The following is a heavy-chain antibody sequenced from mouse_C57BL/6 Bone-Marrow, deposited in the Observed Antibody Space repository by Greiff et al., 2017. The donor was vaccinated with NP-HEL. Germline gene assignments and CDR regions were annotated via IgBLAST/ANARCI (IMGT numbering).Heavy chain of an antibody. V-gene: IGHV5-6*01. CDR2: ISSGGSYT. D-gene: IGHD2-12*01. CDR3: ARQYSYFDY. CDR1: GFTFSSYG. Sequence: EVMLVESGGDLVKPGGSLKLSCAASGFTFSSYGMSWVRQTPDKRLEWVATISSGGSYTYYPDSVKGRFTISRDNAKNTLYLQMSSLKSEDTAMYYCARQYSYFDYWGQGTTLTVSS. J-gene: IGHJ2*01.